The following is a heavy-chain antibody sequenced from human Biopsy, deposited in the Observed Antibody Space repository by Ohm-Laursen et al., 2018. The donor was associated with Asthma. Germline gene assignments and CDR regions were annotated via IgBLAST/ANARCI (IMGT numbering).Heavy chain of an antibody. CDR2: IHYSGGT. CDR3: AGFCSGGNCPDH. Sequence: SDTLSLTCTVSGGSIRSYYWTWIRQPPGKGLEWIGNIHYSGGTYSNPSLKSRVTISVDTSKKQISLRLSSVIAADTAVYYCAGFCSGGNCPDHWGQGTLVTVSS. J-gene: IGHJ4*02. V-gene: IGHV4-59*07. CDR1: GGSIRSYY. D-gene: IGHD2-15*01.